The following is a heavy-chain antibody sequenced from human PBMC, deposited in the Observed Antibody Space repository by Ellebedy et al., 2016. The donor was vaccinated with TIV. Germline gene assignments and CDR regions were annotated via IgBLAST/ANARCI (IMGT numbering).Heavy chain of an antibody. V-gene: IGHV3-53*01. J-gene: IGHJ4*02. CDR3: ARDPGEYCGGDCYPGYFDY. CDR2: IYSGGST. Sequence: GGSLRLXXAASGFTVSSNYMSWVRQAPGKGLEWVSVIYSGGSTYYADSVKGRFTISRDNSKNTLYLQMNSLRAEDTAVYYCARDPGEYCGGDCYPGYFDYWGQGTLVTVSS. CDR1: GFTVSSNY. D-gene: IGHD2-21*02.